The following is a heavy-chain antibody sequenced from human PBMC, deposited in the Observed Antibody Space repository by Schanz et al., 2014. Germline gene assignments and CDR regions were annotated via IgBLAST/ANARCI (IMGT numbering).Heavy chain of an antibody. CDR1: GFTFSNFA. V-gene: IGHV3-NL1*01. D-gene: IGHD6-6*01. CDR3: AKIWKGHPIEVRPGWSDGMDV. CDR2: IASGGSHT. Sequence: QVQLVESGGGVVQPGRSLRLSCAASGFTFSNFAIHWVRQAPGKGLEWVSTIASGGSHTFYADSVTGRFTISGDNSKNTLFLQMNSLSVEDTAIYYCAKIWKGHPIEVRPGWSDGMDVWGQGTTVTVSS. J-gene: IGHJ6*02.